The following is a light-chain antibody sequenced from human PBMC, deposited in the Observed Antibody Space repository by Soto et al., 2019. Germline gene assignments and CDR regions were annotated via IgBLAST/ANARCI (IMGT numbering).Light chain of an antibody. CDR1: QSVSSSY. CDR2: GAS. CDR3: QKYGSSPGYT. V-gene: IGKV3-20*01. Sequence: EIVLTQSPGTLSLSPGERATLSCRASQSVSSSYLAWYQQKPGQAPRLLIYGASSRPTGIPDRFSGSGSGTDFTLTISRLEPEDFEVYYCQKYGSSPGYTFGQGTKLEIK. J-gene: IGKJ2*01.